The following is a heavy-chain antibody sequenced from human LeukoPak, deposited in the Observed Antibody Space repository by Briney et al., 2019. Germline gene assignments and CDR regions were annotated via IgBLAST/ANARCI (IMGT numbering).Heavy chain of an antibody. CDR3: AKSGGYGDYNWYFDL. Sequence: GGSLRLSCAASGFTFSSYGMHWVRQAPGKGLEWVAVISYDGSNKYYADSVKGRFTISRDNSKNTLYLQMNSLRAEDTAVYYCAKSGGYGDYNWYFDLWGRGTLVTVSS. V-gene: IGHV3-30*18. CDR2: ISYDGSNK. D-gene: IGHD4-17*01. J-gene: IGHJ2*01. CDR1: GFTFSSYG.